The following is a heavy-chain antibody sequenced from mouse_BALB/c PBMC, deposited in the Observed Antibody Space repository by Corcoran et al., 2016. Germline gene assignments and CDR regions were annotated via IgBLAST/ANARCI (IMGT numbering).Heavy chain of an antibody. V-gene: IGHV1-82*01. CDR2: IYPGDGDT. Sequence: QVQLQQSGPELVKPGASVKISCKASGYAFSSSWMNWVKQRPGQGLEWIGRIYPGDGDTNYNGKFKGKATLTADKSSSTAYMQLSRLTSVDSAVYFCASYGSSYFDYWGQGTTLTVSS. CDR1: GYAFSSSW. D-gene: IGHD1-1*01. J-gene: IGHJ2*01. CDR3: ASYGSSYFDY.